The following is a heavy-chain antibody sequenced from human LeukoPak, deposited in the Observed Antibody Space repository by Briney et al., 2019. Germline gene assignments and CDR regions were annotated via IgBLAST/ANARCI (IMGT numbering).Heavy chain of an antibody. CDR2: IIPIFGTA. CDR1: GGTFSSYA. D-gene: IGHD3-9*01. CDR3: ARAHSAYDILTGYYLDY. V-gene: IGHV1-69*13. J-gene: IGHJ4*02. Sequence: GASVKVSCKASGGTFSSYAISWVRQAPGQGLEWMGGIIPIFGTANYAQKFQGRVTITADESTSTAYMELSSLRSEDTAVYYCARAHSAYDILTGYYLDYWGQGTLVTVSS.